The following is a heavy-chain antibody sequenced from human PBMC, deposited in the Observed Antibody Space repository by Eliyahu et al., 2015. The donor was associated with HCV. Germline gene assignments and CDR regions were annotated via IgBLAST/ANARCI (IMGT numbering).Heavy chain of an antibody. CDR2: IFLNDEK. Sequence: QVTLKESGPVLVKPTXTLTLTXTVSXFSLXHARMGVSWXRPPPGKALEWLAHIFLNDEKSYSTSLKSRLTISKDTSKSQVVXTMTNMDPVDTATYYCARIPPRGGDYWFDPWGQGTLVTVSS. CDR1: XFSLXHARMG. V-gene: IGHV2-26*01. CDR3: ARIPPRGGDYWFDP. J-gene: IGHJ5*02. D-gene: IGHD4-17*01.